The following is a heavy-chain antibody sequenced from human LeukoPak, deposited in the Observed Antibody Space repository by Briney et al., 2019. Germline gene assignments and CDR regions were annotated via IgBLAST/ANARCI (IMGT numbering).Heavy chain of an antibody. CDR2: ISYDGSNK. J-gene: IGHJ5*02. CDR1: GFTFSSYG. D-gene: IGHD6-13*01. V-gene: IGHV3-30*19. Sequence: GGSLRLSCAASGFTFSSYGMHWVRQAPGKGLGWVAVISYDGSNKYYADSVKGRFTISRDNSKNTLYLQMNSLRAEDTAVYYCARGSSSWPYNWFDPWGQGTLVTVSS. CDR3: ARGSSSWPYNWFDP.